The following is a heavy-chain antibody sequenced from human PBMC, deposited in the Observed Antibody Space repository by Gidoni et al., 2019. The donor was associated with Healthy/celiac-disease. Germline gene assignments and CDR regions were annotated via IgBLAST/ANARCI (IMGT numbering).Heavy chain of an antibody. CDR1: GFTFSNAW. CDR3: TTTFENTAMVTTYYYYYGMDV. J-gene: IGHJ6*02. CDR2: IKSKTDGGTT. Sequence: EVQLVESGGGLVKPGGSLRLSCAASGFTFSNAWMSWVRQAPGKGLEWVGRIKSKTDGGTTDYAAPVKGRFTISRDDSKNTLYLQMNSLKTEDTAVYYCTTTFENTAMVTTYYYYYGMDVWGQGTTVTVSS. D-gene: IGHD5-18*01. V-gene: IGHV3-15*01.